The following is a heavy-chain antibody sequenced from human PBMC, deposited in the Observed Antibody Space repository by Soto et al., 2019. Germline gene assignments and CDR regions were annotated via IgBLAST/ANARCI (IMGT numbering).Heavy chain of an antibody. D-gene: IGHD2-15*01. CDR2: SSYIGTT. Sequence: SETLSLTCTVSGDSMSSGDYYWGWIRQPPGKGLEWIGYSSYIGTTYYNPSLKSRVMISVDTSKRQFSLRLSSVTAADTAVYYCARRYCSGVSCYSYFDYWGQGGLVTVSS. CDR1: GDSMSSGDYY. CDR3: ARRYCSGVSCYSYFDY. V-gene: IGHV4-30-4*01. J-gene: IGHJ4*02.